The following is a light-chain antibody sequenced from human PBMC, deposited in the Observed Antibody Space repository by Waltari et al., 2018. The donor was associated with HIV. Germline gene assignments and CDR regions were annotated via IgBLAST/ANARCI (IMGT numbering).Light chain of an antibody. CDR2: GAS. CDR1: HNFSSNY. CDR3: QQYGSSPPWT. V-gene: IGKV3-20*01. J-gene: IGKJ1*01. Sequence: EIVLTQSQDTMSLSPGARATLPCRASHNFSSNYLIWYQKKTGRPPTPPIYGASRRAAGVADRFSGSGSGTDFTLTISRLEPEDFAVYFCQQYGSSPPWTFGQGTKVEVK.